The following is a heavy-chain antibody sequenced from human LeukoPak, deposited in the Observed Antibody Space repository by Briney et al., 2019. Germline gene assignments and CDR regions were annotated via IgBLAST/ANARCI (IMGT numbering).Heavy chain of an antibody. CDR1: GLTFSNVW. CDR3: ARDLYLADY. CDR2: INSAGSST. J-gene: IGHJ4*02. V-gene: IGHV3-74*01. Sequence: GGSLRLSCAVSGLTFSNVWMHWVRQAPGQGVVWVSRINSAGSSTVYADPVKGRFTVSRDNAKNMLYLQMNSLRAEDTAVYYCARDLYLADYWGQGTLVTVSS.